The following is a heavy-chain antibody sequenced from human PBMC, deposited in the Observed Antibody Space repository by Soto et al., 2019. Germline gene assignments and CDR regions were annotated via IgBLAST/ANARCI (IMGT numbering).Heavy chain of an antibody. CDR3: ARPSGLLGQYSALVDY. CDR2: IIPIFTTT. D-gene: IGHD6-6*01. V-gene: IGHV1-69*13. J-gene: IGHJ6*02. CDR1: GGTFSNSA. Sequence: ASVKVSCKASGGTFSNSAIAWVRQAPGQGLEWLGMIIPIFTTTNYAQKFKDRLTISADGSTSTAYMELSGLKSEDTAVYFCARPSGLLGQYSALVDYWGQGTTVTVSS.